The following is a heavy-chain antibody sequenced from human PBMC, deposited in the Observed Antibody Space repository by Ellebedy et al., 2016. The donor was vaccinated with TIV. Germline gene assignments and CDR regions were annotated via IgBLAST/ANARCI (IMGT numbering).Heavy chain of an antibody. D-gene: IGHD1-20*01. Sequence: GESLKISCAASGFTVSETYMSWVRQAPGKGLEWVSVIHTGGDTYYADSVKGRFTISRDSSKNTLYLQMNSLRTEYTAVYFCARRITGTYGDDALDIWGQGTMVTVSS. J-gene: IGHJ3*02. V-gene: IGHV3-53*01. CDR3: ARRITGTYGDDALDI. CDR1: GFTVSETY. CDR2: IHTGGDT.